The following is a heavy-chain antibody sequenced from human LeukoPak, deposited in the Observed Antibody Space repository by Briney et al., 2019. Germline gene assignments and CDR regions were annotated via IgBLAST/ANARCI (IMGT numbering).Heavy chain of an antibody. J-gene: IGHJ6*02. CDR1: GGTFSSYA. D-gene: IGHD1-26*01. V-gene: IGHV1-69*13. Sequence: SVKVSCKASGGTFSSYAISWVRQAPGQGLEWMGGIIPIFGTANYAQKFQGRVTITADESTSTAYMELSSLRSEDTAVYYCARGVGSYYPYYYYGMDVWGQGTTVTVSS. CDR3: ARGVGSYYPYYYYGMDV. CDR2: IIPIFGTA.